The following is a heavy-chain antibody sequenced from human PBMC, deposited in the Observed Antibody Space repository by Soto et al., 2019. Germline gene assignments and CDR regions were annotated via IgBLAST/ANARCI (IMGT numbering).Heavy chain of an antibody. J-gene: IGHJ4*02. CDR1: GGSFSGYY. CDR3: ARVNRAYCGGDCYSGYFDY. V-gene: IGHV4-34*01. CDR2: INHSGST. Sequence: PAETLSLTCAVYGGSFSGYYWSWIRQPPGKGLEWIGEINHSGSTNYNPSLKSRVTISVDTSKNQFSLKLSSVTAADTAAYYCARVNRAYCGGDCYSGYFDYWGQGTLVTVSS. D-gene: IGHD2-21*02.